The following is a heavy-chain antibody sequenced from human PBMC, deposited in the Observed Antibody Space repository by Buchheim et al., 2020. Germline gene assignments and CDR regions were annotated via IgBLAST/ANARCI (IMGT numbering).Heavy chain of an antibody. CDR2: ISYDGSNK. D-gene: IGHD1-7*01. Sequence: QVQLVESGGGVVQPGTSLRLSCAASGFTFSNYAMHWVRQAPGKGLEWVAVISYDGSNKYYADSVKGRFTISRDSSQNTLYLQMNSLRAEDTAVYYCAKDYRKGDWNYGKYYYYYGMDVWGQGTT. CDR3: AKDYRKGDWNYGKYYYYYGMDV. CDR1: GFTFSNYA. J-gene: IGHJ6*02. V-gene: IGHV3-30*18.